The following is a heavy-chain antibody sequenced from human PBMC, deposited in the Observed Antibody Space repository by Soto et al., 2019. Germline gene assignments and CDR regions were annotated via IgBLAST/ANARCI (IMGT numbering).Heavy chain of an antibody. CDR3: ARFNWYFDL. CDR2: IYYRGST. CDR1: GGSISSYY. V-gene: IGHV4-59*01. Sequence: QVQLQESGPGLVKPSETLSLTCTVSGGSISSYYWSWIRQPPGKGLEWIGYIYYRGSTNYNPSLKGRLTXXVDTSKNQFSLKLSSVTAADTAMYYCARFNWYFDLWGRGTLVTVSS. J-gene: IGHJ2*01.